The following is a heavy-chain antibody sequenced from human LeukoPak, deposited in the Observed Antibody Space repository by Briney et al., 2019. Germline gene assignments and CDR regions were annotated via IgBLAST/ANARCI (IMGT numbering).Heavy chain of an antibody. J-gene: IGHJ4*02. Sequence: PGGTLRLSCAASGFTFSSYAMSWVRQAPGKGLEWVSAISGSGGSTYYADSVKGRFTISRDNSKNTLYLQMNSLRAEDTAVYYCAKDKGSRFAVTTFDYWGQGTLVTVSS. V-gene: IGHV3-23*01. CDR1: GFTFSSYA. D-gene: IGHD4-11*01. CDR2: ISGSGGST. CDR3: AKDKGSRFAVTTFDY.